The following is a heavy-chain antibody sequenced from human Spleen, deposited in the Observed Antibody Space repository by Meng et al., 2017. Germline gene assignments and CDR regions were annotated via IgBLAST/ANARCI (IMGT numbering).Heavy chain of an antibody. D-gene: IGHD3-16*02. CDR1: GYTFTGYY. J-gene: IGHJ5*02. CDR2: INPNSGGT. Sequence: ASVKVSCKASGYTFTGYYMHWVRQAPGQGLEWMGWINPNSGGTNYAQKFQGRVTMTGDTSISTAYMELSRLRSDDTAVYYCARPVGYDYVWGSHRREEENWFDPWGQGTLVTVSS. CDR3: ARPVGYDYVWGSHRREEENWFDP. V-gene: IGHV1-2*02.